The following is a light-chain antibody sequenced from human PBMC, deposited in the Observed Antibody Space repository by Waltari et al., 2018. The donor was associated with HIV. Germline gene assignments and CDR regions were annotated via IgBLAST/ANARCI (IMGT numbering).Light chain of an antibody. V-gene: IGLV1-44*01. J-gene: IGLJ2*01. CDR1: RSNIGSHS. Sequence: QSVLTQPPSASGTPGQRVTISCSGRRSNIGSHSVSWYQQLPGTAPKLLIYSNSQRPSGVPDRFSGSKSGTSASLAISGLQSEDEAEYYCAAWDDNLNALFGGGTKLTVL. CDR2: SNS. CDR3: AAWDDNLNAL.